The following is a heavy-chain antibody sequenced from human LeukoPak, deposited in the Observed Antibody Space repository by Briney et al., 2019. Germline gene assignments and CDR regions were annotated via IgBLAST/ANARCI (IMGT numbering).Heavy chain of an antibody. CDR2: ISGIGGST. Sequence: GGSLRLSCSASGFTFSIDAMSGVRQAPGKGLEWVSGISGIGGSTYYADPVKGRFTISRDNSKNTLYLPMNSLRAEDTAVYYCVKSRDGYNSAADYWGQATLVTVSS. D-gene: IGHD5-24*01. J-gene: IGHJ4*02. CDR3: VKSRDGYNSAADY. V-gene: IGHV3-23*01. CDR1: GFTFSIDA.